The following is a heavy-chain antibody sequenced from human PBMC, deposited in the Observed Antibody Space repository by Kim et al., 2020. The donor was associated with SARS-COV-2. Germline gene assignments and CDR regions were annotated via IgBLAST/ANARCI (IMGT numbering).Heavy chain of an antibody. D-gene: IGHD7-27*01. CDR2: IYYSGTT. V-gene: IGHV4-31*03. CDR3: ARAGEIGEHVDY. Sequence: SETLSLTCTVSGGSISSGGNCWSWIRQHPGKGLEWIGYIYYSGTTHYNPSLKSRVTISGDTPKNQFYLKLSSVTAADTAVYYCARAGEIGEHVDYWGQGTLVTVSS. J-gene: IGHJ4*02. CDR1: GGSISSGGNC.